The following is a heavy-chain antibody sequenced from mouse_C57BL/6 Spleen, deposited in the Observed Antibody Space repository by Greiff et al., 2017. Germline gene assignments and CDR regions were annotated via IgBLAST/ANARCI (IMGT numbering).Heavy chain of an antibody. CDR1: GYAFTNYL. J-gene: IGHJ3*01. D-gene: IGHD2-1*01. CDR3: EGAYGNYRALFAV. V-gene: IGHV1-54*01. Sequence: VQLQQSGAELVRPGTSVKVSCKASGYAFTNYLIEWVKQRPGQGLEWIGVINTGSGGTNYNEKFKGKATLTAAKSSSTAYMQLTRLTSEDSAVDVCEGAYGNYRALFAVGGQGILATGSA. CDR2: INTGSGGT.